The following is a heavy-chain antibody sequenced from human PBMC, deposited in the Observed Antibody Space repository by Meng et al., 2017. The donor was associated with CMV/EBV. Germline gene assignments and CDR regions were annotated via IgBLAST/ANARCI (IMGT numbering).Heavy chain of an antibody. V-gene: IGHV3-23*01. D-gene: IGHD3-22*01. Sequence: SGCTFSAYAMSWVRQAPGKGLEWVSSISGTGGNTYYADSVKGRFTISRDDSHNTLFLHMNSLRAEDTAVYYCAKADYYDGSGYYFDYWGQGTLVTVSS. CDR2: ISGTGGNT. CDR1: GCTFSAYA. CDR3: AKADYYDGSGYYFDY. J-gene: IGHJ4*02.